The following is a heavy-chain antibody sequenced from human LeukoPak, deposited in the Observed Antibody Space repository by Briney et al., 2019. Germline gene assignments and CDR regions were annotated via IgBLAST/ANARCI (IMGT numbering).Heavy chain of an antibody. CDR1: GFTFSNYA. CDR3: ARSSYDDNSGYYYSDY. V-gene: IGHV4-34*01. Sequence: LRLSCAASGFTFSNYAMSWIRQAPGKGLEWIGEINLNGNTNYNPSLKSRVTISVDTSKNQFSLNLSSVTAADTAVYYCARSSYDDNSGYYYSDYWGQGTLVTVSS. D-gene: IGHD3-22*01. J-gene: IGHJ4*02. CDR2: INLNGNT.